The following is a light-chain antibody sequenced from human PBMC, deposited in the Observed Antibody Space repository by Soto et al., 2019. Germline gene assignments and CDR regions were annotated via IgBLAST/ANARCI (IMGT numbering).Light chain of an antibody. Sequence: QSVLTQPPSVSGAPGQRVTISCTESSSNIGAADDVHWYQQLPGTAPKRLIYGNSNRPSGVPDRFSVSKSCTSASLAITGLQADNEADYYCQSYDSSLSAWVFGGGTKLTVL. J-gene: IGLJ3*02. CDR1: SSNIGAADD. CDR3: QSYDSSLSAWV. V-gene: IGLV1-40*01. CDR2: GNS.